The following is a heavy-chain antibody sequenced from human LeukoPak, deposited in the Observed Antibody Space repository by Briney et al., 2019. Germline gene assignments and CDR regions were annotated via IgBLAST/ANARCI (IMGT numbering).Heavy chain of an antibody. V-gene: IGHV3-74*01. J-gene: IGHJ4*02. CDR1: GFTFSSYW. D-gene: IGHD3-22*01. CDR3: ASDLRSSSGHNY. Sequence: PGRSLRLSCAASGFTFSSYWMHWVRHAPGKGLVCVSRINSDGSNTSYADSVKGRFTNSRDNAKNTLYLQMNSLRAEDTAVYYCASDLRSSSGHNYWGQGTLVTVSS. CDR2: INSDGSNT.